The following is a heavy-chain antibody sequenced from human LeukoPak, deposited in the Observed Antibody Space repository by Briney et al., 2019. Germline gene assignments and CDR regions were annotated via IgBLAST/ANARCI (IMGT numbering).Heavy chain of an antibody. Sequence: PGGSLRLSCAASGFTFSSYGMSWVRQAPGKGLEWVSYISRTSHTIYYADSVKGRFTISRDNAKNSLYLQMNSLRDEDTAVYYCARSTYYYDSSGYLYPSFFDYWGQGNLVTVSS. D-gene: IGHD3-22*01. CDR3: ARSTYYYDSSGYLYPSFFDY. J-gene: IGHJ4*02. CDR1: GFTFSSYG. V-gene: IGHV3-48*02. CDR2: ISRTSHTI.